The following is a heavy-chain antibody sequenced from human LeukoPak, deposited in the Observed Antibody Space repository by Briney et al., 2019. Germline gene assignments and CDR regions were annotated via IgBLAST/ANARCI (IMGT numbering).Heavy chain of an antibody. Sequence: SQTLSLTCAVSGGSISSGGYSWSWIRQPPGKGLEWIGYIYHSGSTYYNPSLKSRVTISVDRSKNQSSLKLSSVTAADTAVYYCARKTRKGFDYWGQGTLVTVSS. CDR3: ARKTRKGFDY. J-gene: IGHJ4*02. CDR2: IYHSGST. CDR1: GGSISSGGYS. V-gene: IGHV4-30-2*01.